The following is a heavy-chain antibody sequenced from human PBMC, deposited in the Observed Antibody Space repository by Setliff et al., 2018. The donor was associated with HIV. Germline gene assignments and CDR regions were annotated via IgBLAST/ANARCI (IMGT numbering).Heavy chain of an antibody. CDR1: GFTFRNYG. J-gene: IGHJ4*02. CDR3: AKTSSSSEYYFDY. Sequence: GGSLRLSCTASGFTFRNYGMHWVRQASGKGLEWVAVISHDGKIKLYADSVKGRFTISRDNARNTLSLQMNSLRAEDTAVYYCAKTSSSSEYYFDYWGQGTLVTVSS. D-gene: IGHD6-13*01. CDR2: ISHDGKIK. V-gene: IGHV3-30*18.